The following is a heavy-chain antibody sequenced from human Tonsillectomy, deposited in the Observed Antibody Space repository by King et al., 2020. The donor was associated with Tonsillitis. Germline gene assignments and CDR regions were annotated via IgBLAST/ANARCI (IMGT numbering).Heavy chain of an antibody. D-gene: IGHD3-10*01. CDR2: IYYSGST. Sequence: VQLQESGPGLVKPSETLSLTCTVSGGPISSYYWSWIRQPPGKGLEWIGYIYYSGSTNYNPSLKSRVTISVDTSKNQFSLKLSSLTVAETAVYYCARDRAVLLWFGPEIHDAFDIWGQGTMVTVSS. V-gene: IGHV4-59*01. CDR1: GGPISSYY. J-gene: IGHJ3*02. CDR3: ARDRAVLLWFGPEIHDAFDI.